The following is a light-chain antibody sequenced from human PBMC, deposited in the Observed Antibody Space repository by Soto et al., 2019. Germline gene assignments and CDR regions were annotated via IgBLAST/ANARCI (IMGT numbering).Light chain of an antibody. CDR1: SSNIGTNA. Sequence: QSVLTQPPSVSEAPRQRVTISCSGSSSNIGTNAVNWYQQLPGKAPKLLIYYNDLVPSGVSDRFSGSKSGTSASLAISGLQYEDEADYYCAAWDDSLNGVVFGGGTQLTVL. CDR2: YND. J-gene: IGLJ2*01. V-gene: IGLV1-36*01. CDR3: AAWDDSLNGVV.